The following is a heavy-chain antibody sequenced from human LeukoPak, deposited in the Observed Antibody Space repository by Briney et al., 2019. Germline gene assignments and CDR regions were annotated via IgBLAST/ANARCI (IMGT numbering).Heavy chain of an antibody. V-gene: IGHV1-2*02. J-gene: IGHJ4*02. Sequence: GESLKISCKASGYTFTGYYMHWVRQAPGQGLEWMGWINPNSGGTNYAQKFQGRVTMTRDTSISTAYMELSRLRSDDTAVYYCARDLTLVRGVNYWGQGTLVTVSS. CDR3: ARDLTLVRGVNY. D-gene: IGHD3-10*01. CDR2: INPNSGGT. CDR1: GYTFTGYY.